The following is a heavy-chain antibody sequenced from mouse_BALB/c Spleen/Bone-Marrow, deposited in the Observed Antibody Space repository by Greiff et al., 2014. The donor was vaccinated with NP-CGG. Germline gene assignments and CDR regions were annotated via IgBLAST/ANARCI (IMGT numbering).Heavy chain of an antibody. Sequence: QVQLQQSGAELVRPGAPVKLSCKASGYTFTSYWINWVKQRPGQGLEWIGNIYPSDSYTNYNQKFKDKATLTVDKSSSTAYMQLSSPTSEDSAVYYCTRGYYGSSYDYWGQGTTLTVSS. D-gene: IGHD1-1*01. V-gene: IGHV1-69*02. CDR3: TRGYYGSSYDY. CDR1: GYTFTSYW. CDR2: IYPSDSYT. J-gene: IGHJ2*01.